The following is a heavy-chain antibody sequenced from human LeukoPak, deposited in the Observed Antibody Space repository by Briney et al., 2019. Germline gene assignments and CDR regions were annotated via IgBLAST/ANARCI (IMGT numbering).Heavy chain of an antibody. J-gene: IGHJ4*02. D-gene: IGHD1-7*01. CDR3: ARVGLTGTHFDY. CDR1: GGSISSYY. CDR2: IYYSGST. V-gene: IGHV4-59*01. Sequence: SETLSLTCTVSGGSISSYYWSWIRQPPGKGLEWIGYIYYSGSTNYNPSLKSRVTISVDTSKNQFSLKLSSVTAADTAVYYCARVGLTGTHFDYWGQGTLVTVSS.